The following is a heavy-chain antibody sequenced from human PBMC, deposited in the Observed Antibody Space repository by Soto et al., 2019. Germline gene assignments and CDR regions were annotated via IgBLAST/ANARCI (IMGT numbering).Heavy chain of an antibody. Sequence: EVQLVESGGGLVKPGGSLRLSCAASGFTFSSYSMNWVRQAPGKGLGWVSSISSSSSYIYYADSVKGRFTISRDNAKNSLYLQMNSLRAEDTAVYYCARDDGGGCSGGSCYHSVYYFDYWGQGTLVTVSS. CDR3: ARDDGGGCSGGSCYHSVYYFDY. V-gene: IGHV3-21*01. CDR2: ISSSSSYI. CDR1: GFTFSSYS. D-gene: IGHD2-15*01. J-gene: IGHJ4*02.